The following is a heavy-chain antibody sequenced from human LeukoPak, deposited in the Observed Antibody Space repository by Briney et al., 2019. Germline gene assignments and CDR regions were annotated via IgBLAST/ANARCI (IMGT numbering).Heavy chain of an antibody. CDR2: IYYSGIT. D-gene: IGHD3-3*01. V-gene: IGHV4-39*01. CDR3: ARLFAVVTRFFDY. J-gene: IGHJ4*02. Sequence: SETLSLTCTVSGGSITSSNYYWGWIRQPPGKGLEWVGSIYYSGITYYNPSLKSRVTISVDTSKNQFSLKLSSVTAADTAVYYCARLFAVVTRFFDYWGQGTLVIVSS. CDR1: GGSITSSNYY.